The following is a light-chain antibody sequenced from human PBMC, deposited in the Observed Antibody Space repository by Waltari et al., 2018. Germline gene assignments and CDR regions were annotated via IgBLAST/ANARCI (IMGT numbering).Light chain of an antibody. J-gene: IGKJ5*01. CDR3: QQYYSTPLA. CDR2: WAS. CDR1: QSVLYSSNNKNY. V-gene: IGKV4-1*01. Sequence: DIVMTQSPDSLAVSLGERATLNCKSSQSVLYSSNNKNYLAWYQQKPGQPPKMLIYWASTRESGVPDRFSGSGSGIDFTLTITSLQAEDVAVYYCQQYYSTPLAFGQGTRLEIK.